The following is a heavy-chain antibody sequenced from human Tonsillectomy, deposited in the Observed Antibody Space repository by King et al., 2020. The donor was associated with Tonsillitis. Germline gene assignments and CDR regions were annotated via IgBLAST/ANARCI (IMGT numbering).Heavy chain of an antibody. V-gene: IGHV4-4*07. CDR3: ARLSSCWSAHYFDY. D-gene: IGHD6-19*01. CDR1: GGSISSYY. Sequence: VQLQESGPGLVKPSETLSLTCTVSGGSISSYYWSWIRQPAGKGLEWCGHIDTSGSTNNNPSLKSRVTMSVDTSKNQFSLNLSSVTAADTAVYYCARLSSCWSAHYFDYWGRGTLVTVSS. CDR2: IDTSGST. J-gene: IGHJ4*02.